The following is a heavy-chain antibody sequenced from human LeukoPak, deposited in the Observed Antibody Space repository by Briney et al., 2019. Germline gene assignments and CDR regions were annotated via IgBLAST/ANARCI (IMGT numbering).Heavy chain of an antibody. V-gene: IGHV3-21*01. Sequence: TGGSLRLSCAAPGFTFSSYSMNWVRQAPGKGLEWVSSISSSSSYIYYADSVKGRFTISRDNAKNSLYLQMNSLRAEDTAVYYCASAQLLWFGEFSGDPMVPNYWGQGTLVTVSS. CDR1: GFTFSSYS. D-gene: IGHD3-10*01. CDR3: ASAQLLWFGEFSGDPMVPNY. J-gene: IGHJ4*02. CDR2: ISSSSSYI.